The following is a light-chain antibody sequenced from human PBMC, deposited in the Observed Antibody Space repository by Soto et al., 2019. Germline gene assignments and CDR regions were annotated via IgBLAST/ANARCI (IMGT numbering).Light chain of an antibody. V-gene: IGKV1-27*01. Sequence: DMQMTQSPSSLSASVGDRVTITCRASQDISNYLVWYQQKPGKVPKLLIYGASTLHSGVPSRFSDGGSGTDFTLTISSLLPEEAATYYLQKSTSVPFTFGGGPKVEIK. J-gene: IGKJ4*01. CDR2: GAS. CDR3: QKSTSVPFT. CDR1: QDISNY.